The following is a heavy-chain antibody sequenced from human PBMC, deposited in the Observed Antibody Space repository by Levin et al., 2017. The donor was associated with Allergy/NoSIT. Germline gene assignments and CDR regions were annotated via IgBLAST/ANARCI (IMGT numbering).Heavy chain of an antibody. D-gene: IGHD3-22*01. CDR2: IRNKEYGEKT. V-gene: IGHV3-49*04. Sequence: GGSLRLSCTVSGFIFRDFAMSWVRQAPGKGLEWVAFIRNKEYGEKTQYAASVQGRFIISRDDSTGIAYLQMNSLTIEDTAVYYCIRGYSGYYAEYFYHWGQGTVVTVSS. CDR3: IRGYSGYYAEYFYH. CDR1: GFIFRDFA. J-gene: IGHJ1*01.